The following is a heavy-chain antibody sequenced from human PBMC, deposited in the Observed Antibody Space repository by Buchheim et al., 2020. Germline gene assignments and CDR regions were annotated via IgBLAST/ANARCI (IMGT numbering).Heavy chain of an antibody. V-gene: IGHV3-7*01. Sequence: EVQLLESGGGLVQPGGSLRLSCATSGFTFNRYWMTWVRQAPGKGLEWVATIKEDGSEKHYVDSVKGRFTISRDNAKNSLYLQTNGLRAEDTAVNYCVIDSREGDWSWGRGTL. J-gene: IGHJ4*02. CDR2: IKEDGSEK. CDR3: VIDSREGDWS. CDR1: GFTFNRYW. D-gene: IGHD2-21*02.